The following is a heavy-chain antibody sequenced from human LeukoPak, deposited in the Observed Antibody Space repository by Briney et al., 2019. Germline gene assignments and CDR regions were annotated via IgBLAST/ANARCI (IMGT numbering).Heavy chain of an antibody. CDR1: GGSISGYY. J-gene: IGHJ4*02. V-gene: IGHV4-59*01. CDR2: IYYSGRT. CDR3: ASTGYSYGFDY. D-gene: IGHD5-18*01. Sequence: SETLSLTCTVSGGSISGYYWSWIRQPPGKGLEWIGYIYYSGRTNYNPSLKSRVTISVDTSKNQFSLKLSSVTAADTAVYYCASTGYSYGFDYWGQGTLVTVSS.